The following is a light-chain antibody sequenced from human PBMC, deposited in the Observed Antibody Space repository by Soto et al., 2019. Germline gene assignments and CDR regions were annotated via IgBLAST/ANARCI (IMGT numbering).Light chain of an antibody. V-gene: IGKV1-33*01. Sequence: DRQMTQYPSPLSASVGDRVTITCQASQDISNYLNWYQQKPGKAPKLLIYDASNLETGVPSRFSGSGSGTDFTFTISSLQPEDIATYYCQHYDNLPPITFGQETRLEIK. J-gene: IGKJ5*01. CDR2: DAS. CDR3: QHYDNLPPIT. CDR1: QDISNY.